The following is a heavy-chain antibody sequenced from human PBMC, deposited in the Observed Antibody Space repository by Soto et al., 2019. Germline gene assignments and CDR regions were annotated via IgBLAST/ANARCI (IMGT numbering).Heavy chain of an antibody. CDR3: AKGVSCSAWAASDR. CDR1: GFTLSSYA. CDR2: ISDSDNAT. Sequence: EVQLLESGGGLVQPGGSLRLSCAASGFTLSSYAMTWVRQAPGKGLEWVSVISDSDNATYYADSVKGRLTISRDNSKNTLYLQLNSLRAEDTAVYDCAKGVSCSAWAASDRWGQGTLVTVSA. J-gene: IGHJ4*02. D-gene: IGHD6-19*01. V-gene: IGHV3-23*01.